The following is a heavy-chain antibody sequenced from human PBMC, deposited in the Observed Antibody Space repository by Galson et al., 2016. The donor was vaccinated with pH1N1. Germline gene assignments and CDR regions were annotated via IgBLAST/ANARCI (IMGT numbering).Heavy chain of an antibody. CDR2: ISGSGGST. V-gene: IGHV3-23*01. D-gene: IGHD3-22*01. Sequence: SLRLSCAASGFTFSSYAMIWVRQAPGKGLEWVSTISGSGGSTYYADSVQGRFTVSRDSSMNTLYLQMNSLRAEDTAVYYRVKDLRDIVVLIELTQFWGRGTLVTVSS. J-gene: IGHJ4*02. CDR3: VKDLRDIVVLIELTQF. CDR1: GFTFSSYA.